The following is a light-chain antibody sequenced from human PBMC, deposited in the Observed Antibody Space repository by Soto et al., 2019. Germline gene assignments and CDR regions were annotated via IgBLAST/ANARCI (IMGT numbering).Light chain of an antibody. V-gene: IGLV2-8*01. J-gene: IGLJ2*01. CDR3: SSYAGSNNLV. CDR1: SSDVGGYNS. Sequence: QSALTQPPSASGSPGQSVTISCTGTSSDVGGYNSVSWYQQHPGKAPKLMIYEVSKRPSGVPDRFSGSKSGNTASLTVSGLQAEDEADYCCSSYAGSNNLVFGRGTQLTVL. CDR2: EVS.